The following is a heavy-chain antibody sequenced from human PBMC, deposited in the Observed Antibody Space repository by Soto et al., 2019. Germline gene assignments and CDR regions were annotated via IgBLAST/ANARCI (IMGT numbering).Heavy chain of an antibody. CDR1: GGTFSSYA. D-gene: IGHD3-22*01. J-gene: IGHJ3*02. CDR3: AGGYYYDSSGKPRGAFEI. V-gene: IGHV1-69*01. Sequence: QVQLVQSGAEVKKPGSSVKVSCKASGGTFSSYAISWVRQAPGQGLEWMGGIIPIFGTANYAQKFQGRVTSTADESTSTAYMELSRLRSEDTAVYYCAGGYYYDSSGKPRGAFEIWGQGTMVTVSS. CDR2: IIPIFGTA.